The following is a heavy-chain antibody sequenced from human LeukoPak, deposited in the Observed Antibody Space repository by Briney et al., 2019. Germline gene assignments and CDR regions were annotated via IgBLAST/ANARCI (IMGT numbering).Heavy chain of an antibody. V-gene: IGHV3-30*02. CDR1: GFTFSSYG. Sequence: GGSLRLSCAASGFTFSSYGMHWVRQAPGKGLEWVAFIRYDGSNKYYADSVKGRFTISRDNSKNTLYLQMNSLRAEDTAVYYCATEQYCSSTSCYKPFDYWGQGTLVTVSS. CDR2: IRYDGSNK. D-gene: IGHD2-2*02. CDR3: ATEQYCSSTSCYKPFDY. J-gene: IGHJ4*02.